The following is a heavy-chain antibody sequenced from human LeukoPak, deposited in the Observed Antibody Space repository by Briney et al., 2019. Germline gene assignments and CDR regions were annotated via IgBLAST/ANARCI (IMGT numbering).Heavy chain of an antibody. CDR3: AREGSDSSGYQTD. CDR1: GFTFSSYG. D-gene: IGHD3-22*01. J-gene: IGHJ4*02. Sequence: GGSLRLSCAASGFTFSSYGMHWVRQAPGKGLEWVAVIWYGGSNKYYADSVKGRFTISRDNSKNTLYLQMNSLRAEDTAVYYCAREGSDSSGYQTDWGQGTLVTVSS. V-gene: IGHV3-33*01. CDR2: IWYGGSNK.